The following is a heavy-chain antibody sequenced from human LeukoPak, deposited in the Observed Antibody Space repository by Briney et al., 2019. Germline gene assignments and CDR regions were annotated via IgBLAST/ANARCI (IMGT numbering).Heavy chain of an antibody. CDR1: GYTFTSYG. CDR2: ISAYNGNT. Sequence: ASVKVSCKASGYTFTSYGISWVRQAPGQGLEWMGWISAYNGNTNYAQKLQGRVTMTTDTSTSTAYMELRSLRSDDTAVYYCARHRLSYYYDSSGHLDYWGQGTLVTVSS. J-gene: IGHJ4*02. CDR3: ARHRLSYYYDSSGHLDY. V-gene: IGHV1-18*01. D-gene: IGHD3-22*01.